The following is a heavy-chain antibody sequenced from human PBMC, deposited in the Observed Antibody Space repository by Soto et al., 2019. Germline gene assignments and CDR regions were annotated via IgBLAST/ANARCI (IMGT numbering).Heavy chain of an antibody. Sequence: QITLKESGPTLVKPPETLTLTCSFSGFSLTSRPLGVGWIRQPPGKALECLALIYWDDDTPYSPSLRSRLAITKDTQTNQVVLRMTNVDPTDTATYYCAHRRGGVDWNAGDFDFWGQGTLVTVSS. V-gene: IGHV2-5*02. CDR2: IYWDDDT. CDR1: GFSLTSRPLG. D-gene: IGHD1-1*01. J-gene: IGHJ4*02. CDR3: AHRRGGVDWNAGDFDF.